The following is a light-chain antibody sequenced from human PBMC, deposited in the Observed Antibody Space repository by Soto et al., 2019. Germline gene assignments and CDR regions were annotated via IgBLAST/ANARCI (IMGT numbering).Light chain of an antibody. J-gene: IGKJ4*01. V-gene: IGKV1-39*01. CDR2: AAS. Sequence: DIQMTQSPSSLSASVGDRVTITCRTSQSISNYLNWYQHKPGKAPKLLIYAASSFQSGVPSRFSGSGSGTEFTLTISSLQPEDYATYYCQQSYSNSLTFGGGTKVEI. CDR1: QSISNY. CDR3: QQSYSNSLT.